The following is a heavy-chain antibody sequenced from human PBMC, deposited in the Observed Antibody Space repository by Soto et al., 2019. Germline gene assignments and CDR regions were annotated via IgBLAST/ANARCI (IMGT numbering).Heavy chain of an antibody. CDR3: ARHFSDCDYIWGSYRYPWFDP. D-gene: IGHD3-16*02. CDR2: IYYSGST. Sequence: PSETLSLTCTVSGGSISSYYWSWIRQPPGKGLEWIGYIYYSGSTNYNPSLKSRVTISVDTSKNQFSLKLSSVTAADTAVYYCARHFSDCDYIWGSYRYPWFDPWGQGTLVTVSS. V-gene: IGHV4-59*08. J-gene: IGHJ5*02. CDR1: GGSISSYY.